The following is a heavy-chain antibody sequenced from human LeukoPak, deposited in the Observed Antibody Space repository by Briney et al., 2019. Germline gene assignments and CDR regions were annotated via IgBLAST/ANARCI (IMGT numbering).Heavy chain of an antibody. Sequence: CAASXFSFSSSWMHWVRQVPGKGLVWVSRINDDETSTSYADSVKGRFTISRDNAKNTLYLQMNRLRAEDTAGYYCATXGXXXXYDYWGXGXLVTVSS. J-gene: IGHJ4*02. CDR2: INDDETST. CDR1: XFSFSSSW. V-gene: IGHV3-74*01. CDR3: ATXGXXXXYDY.